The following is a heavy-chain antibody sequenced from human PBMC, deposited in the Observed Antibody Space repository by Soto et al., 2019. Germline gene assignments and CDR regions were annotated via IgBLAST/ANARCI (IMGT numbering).Heavy chain of an antibody. CDR3: AKGVPSTGSMRMPMFDY. CDR2: ISSDGKNT. D-gene: IGHD2-8*01. J-gene: IGHJ4*02. Sequence: VQLLDSGGGLVQPGGSLRLSCVASGLTFRSHGMAWVRQAPGKGLEWVSSISSDGKNTHYADSVKGRFTISRDRSKATVNLQMNSLRVEDTAVYYCAKGVPSTGSMRMPMFDYWGQGTLVTVSS. V-gene: IGHV3-23*01. CDR1: GLTFRSHG.